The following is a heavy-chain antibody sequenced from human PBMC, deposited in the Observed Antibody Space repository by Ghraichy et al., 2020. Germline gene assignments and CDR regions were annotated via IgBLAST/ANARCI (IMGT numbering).Heavy chain of an antibody. D-gene: IGHD5-18*01. CDR1: GDSVSSNSAT. CDR3: SRGHDGYTYGPLDY. V-gene: IGHV6-1*01. Sequence: SETLSLTCAISGDSVSSNSATWNWIRQSPSRGLEWLGRTYYRSKWYNDYAVSVRSRMTINPDTSKNQFSLQLNSVTPEDTAVYYCSRGHDGYTYGPLDYWGQGTLVTVSS. J-gene: IGHJ4*02. CDR2: TYYRSKWYN.